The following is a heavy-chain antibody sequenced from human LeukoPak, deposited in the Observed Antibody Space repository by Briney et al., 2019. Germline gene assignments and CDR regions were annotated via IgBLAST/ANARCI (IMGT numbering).Heavy chain of an antibody. CDR1: GGSISSYY. V-gene: IGHV4-59*01. Sequence: SETLSLTCTVSGGSISSYYWSWIRQPPGKGLEWIGYIYYSGSTNYNPSLKSRVTISVDTSKNQFSLKLSSVTAADTAVYYCARAVAVAGLEAFDIWGQGTMVTVSS. D-gene: IGHD6-19*01. J-gene: IGHJ3*02. CDR2: IYYSGST. CDR3: ARAVAVAGLEAFDI.